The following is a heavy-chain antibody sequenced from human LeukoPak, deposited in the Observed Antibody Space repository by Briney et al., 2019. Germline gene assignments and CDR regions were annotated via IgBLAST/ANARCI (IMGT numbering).Heavy chain of an antibody. J-gene: IGHJ6*03. D-gene: IGHD3-9*01. V-gene: IGHV4-59*01. CDR3: ASSPPTYDILTGYYGYYYYMDV. Sequence: SETLSLTCTVSGGSISSYYWSWIRQPPGKGLEWIGYIYYSGSTNYNPSLKSRVTISVDTSKNQFSLKLSSVAAADTAVYYCASSPPTYDILTGYYGYYYYMDVWGKGTTVTVSS. CDR1: GGSISSYY. CDR2: IYYSGST.